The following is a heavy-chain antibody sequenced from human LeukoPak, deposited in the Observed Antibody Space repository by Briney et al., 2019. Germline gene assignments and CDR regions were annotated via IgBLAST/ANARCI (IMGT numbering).Heavy chain of an antibody. D-gene: IGHD3-10*01. CDR1: GFTFSSYG. Sequence: GGSLRLSCAASGFTFSSYGMHWVRQAPGKGLEWVAVISYDGGNKYYADSVKGRFTISRDNSKNTLYLQMNSLRAEDTAVYYCARDGGGRQGSGSYYYYYMDVWGKGTTVTVSS. V-gene: IGHV3-30*03. J-gene: IGHJ6*03. CDR3: ARDGGGRQGSGSYYYYYMDV. CDR2: ISYDGGNK.